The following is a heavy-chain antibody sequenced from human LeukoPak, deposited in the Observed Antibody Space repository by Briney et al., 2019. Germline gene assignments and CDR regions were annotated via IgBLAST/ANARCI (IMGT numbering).Heavy chain of an antibody. J-gene: IGHJ6*03. D-gene: IGHD6-6*01. CDR1: GFTFSSYW. V-gene: IGHV3-7*01. CDR3: ARENREQLARRFYYYYYYMDV. CDR2: IKQDGSEK. Sequence: GGSLRLSCAASGFTFSSYWMSWVRQAPGKGLEWVANIKQDGSEKYYVDSVKGRFTISRDNAKNSLYLQMNSLRAEDTAVYYCARENREQLARRFYYYYYYMDVWGKGTTVTVSS.